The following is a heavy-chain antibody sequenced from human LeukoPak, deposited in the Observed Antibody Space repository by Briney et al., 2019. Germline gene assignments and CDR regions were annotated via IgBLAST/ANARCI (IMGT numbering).Heavy chain of an antibody. CDR1: GFTFSSYA. Sequence: GGSLRLSCAASGFTFSSYAMSWVRQAPGKGLEWVSAISGSGDSTYYADSVKGRFTISRDNSKNTLYLQMNSLRAEDTAVYYCAKDFRGGSYGDYFDYWGQGTLVTVSS. D-gene: IGHD1-26*01. CDR2: ISGSGDST. V-gene: IGHV3-23*01. CDR3: AKDFRGGSYGDYFDY. J-gene: IGHJ4*02.